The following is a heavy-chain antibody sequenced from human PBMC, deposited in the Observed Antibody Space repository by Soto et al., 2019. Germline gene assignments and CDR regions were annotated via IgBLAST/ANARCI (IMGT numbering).Heavy chain of an antibody. V-gene: IGHV3-43D*03. J-gene: IGHJ3*02. D-gene: IGHD3-3*01. CDR1: GFTFDDYA. Sequence: GESLKISCAASGFTFDDYAMHWVRQAPGKGLEWVSLISWDGGSTYYADSVKGRFTISRDNSKNSLYLQMNSLRAEDTALYYCAKDSADFWSGYYDAFDIWGQGTMVTVSS. CDR2: ISWDGGST. CDR3: AKDSADFWSGYYDAFDI.